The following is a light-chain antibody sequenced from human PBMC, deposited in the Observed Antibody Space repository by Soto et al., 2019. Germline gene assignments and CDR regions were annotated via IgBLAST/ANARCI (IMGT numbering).Light chain of an antibody. CDR1: QSVSSY. J-gene: IGKJ1*01. Sequence: EIVMTQSPATLSVSPGERATLSCRASQSVSSYLAWYQQKPGQAPRLLIYGASSRATGIPDRFSGSGSGPDFTLTISSLQPEDFATYYCQQSYSTPRTFGQGTKVDIK. CDR3: QQSYSTPRT. CDR2: GAS. V-gene: IGKV3D-15*01.